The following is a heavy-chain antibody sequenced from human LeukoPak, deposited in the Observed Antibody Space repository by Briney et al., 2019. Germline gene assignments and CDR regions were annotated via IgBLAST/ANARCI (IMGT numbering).Heavy chain of an antibody. V-gene: IGHV1-69*13. D-gene: IGHD3-10*01. CDR3: ARAPRYRGGDYFDY. J-gene: IGHJ4*02. CDR1: GGTFSSYA. CDR2: IIPIFGTA. Sequence: SVKVSCKASGGTFSSYAISWVRQAPGQGLEWMGGIIPIFGTANYAQKFQGRVTIAADESTSTAYMELSSLRSEDTAVYNCARAPRYRGGDYFDYWGQGTLVTVSS.